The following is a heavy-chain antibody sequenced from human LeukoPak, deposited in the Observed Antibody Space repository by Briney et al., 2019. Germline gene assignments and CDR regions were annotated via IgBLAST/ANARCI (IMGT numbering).Heavy chain of an antibody. CDR3: AKDPPPLYYYDSSGYGAFDI. CDR2: IRYDGSNK. D-gene: IGHD3-22*01. J-gene: IGHJ3*02. CDR1: GFTFSSYG. Sequence: GGSLRLSCAASGFTFSSYGMHWVRQAPGKGLEWVAFIRYDGSNKYYADSVKGRFTISRDNSKNTLYLQMNSLRAEDTAVYYCAKDPPPLYYYDSSGYGAFDIWGQGTMVTVSS. V-gene: IGHV3-30*02.